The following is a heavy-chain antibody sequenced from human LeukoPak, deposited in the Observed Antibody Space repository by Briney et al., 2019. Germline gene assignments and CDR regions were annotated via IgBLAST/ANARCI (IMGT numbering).Heavy chain of an antibody. CDR2: ISAYNGNT. CDR3: ARADAFGGVIVDDDAFDI. Sequence: ASVKVSCKASGGTFSSYGISWVRQAPGQGLEWMGWISAYNGNTNYAQKLQGRVTMTTDTSTSTAYMELRSLRSDDTAVYYCARADAFGGVIVDDDAFDIWGQGTMVTVSS. V-gene: IGHV1-18*01. CDR1: GGTFSSYG. D-gene: IGHD3-16*02. J-gene: IGHJ3*02.